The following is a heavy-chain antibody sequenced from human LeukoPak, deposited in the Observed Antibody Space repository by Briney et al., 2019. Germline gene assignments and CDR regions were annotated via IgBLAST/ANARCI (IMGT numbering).Heavy chain of an antibody. V-gene: IGHV3-33*01. Sequence: GGSLRLSCAASGFTLTGYGMHWVRQAPGKGLEWVALIWYDGNNKYYADSVKGRFTISRDTSKNTLYLQMNSLRGDDTAIYYCARDGLASIGLDMWGQGTVVTVSS. CDR1: GFTLTGYG. CDR2: IWYDGNNK. CDR3: ARDGLASIGLDM. D-gene: IGHD6-13*01. J-gene: IGHJ3*02.